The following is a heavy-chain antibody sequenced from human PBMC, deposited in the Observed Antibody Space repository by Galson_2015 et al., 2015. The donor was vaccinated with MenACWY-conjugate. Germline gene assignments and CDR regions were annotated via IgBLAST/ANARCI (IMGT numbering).Heavy chain of an antibody. V-gene: IGHV3-11*01. D-gene: IGHD2-15*01. CDR1: GFTFSDYY. Sequence: SLRLSCAASGFTFSDYYMSWLRQTPGKGLEWLSYISGAGHTMYYADSVKGRFTISRDNAKKSLYLQMNNLRADGTAIYYCARELSLVAVGVTPGWFDTWGQGILVTVSS. CDR2: ISGAGHTM. CDR3: ARELSLVAVGVTPGWFDT. J-gene: IGHJ5*02.